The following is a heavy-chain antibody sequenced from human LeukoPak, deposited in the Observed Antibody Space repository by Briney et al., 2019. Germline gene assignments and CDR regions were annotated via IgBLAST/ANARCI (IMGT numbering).Heavy chain of an antibody. Sequence: SETLSLTCAVSGYSISSGYYWGWIRQPPRKGLEWIGSIYQSGTTYLNPSLKSRVTISVDTSKNQFPLKLSSVTAADTAVYYCARSMQLWGTFDYWGQGTLVTVSS. V-gene: IGHV4-38-2*01. CDR1: GYSISSGYY. CDR2: IYQSGTT. J-gene: IGHJ4*02. D-gene: IGHD5-18*01. CDR3: ARSMQLWGTFDY.